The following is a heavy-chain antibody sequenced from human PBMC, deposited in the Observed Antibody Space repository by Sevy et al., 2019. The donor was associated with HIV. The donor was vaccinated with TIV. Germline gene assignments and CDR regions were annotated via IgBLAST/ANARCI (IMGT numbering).Heavy chain of an antibody. Sequence: ASVKVSCKASGGTFSSYAISWVRQAPGQGLEWMGGIIPIFGTANYAQKFQGRVTITAAESTSTAYMGLSSLRSEDTAVYYCAGEGGIAARHYYYYGMDVWGQGTTVTVSS. V-gene: IGHV1-69*13. CDR3: AGEGGIAARHYYYYGMDV. D-gene: IGHD6-6*01. J-gene: IGHJ6*02. CDR1: GGTFSSYA. CDR2: IIPIFGTA.